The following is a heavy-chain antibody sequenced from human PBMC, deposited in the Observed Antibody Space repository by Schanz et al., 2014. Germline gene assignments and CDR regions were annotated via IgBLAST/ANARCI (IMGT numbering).Heavy chain of an antibody. CDR3: ARDRQQLVGRIGYYYGMDV. CDR1: GFTFSNYG. V-gene: IGHV3-30*19. CDR2: ISYDGSHK. J-gene: IGHJ6*02. D-gene: IGHD6-13*01. Sequence: QVQLVESGGGVVQPGGSLRLSCAASGFTFSNYGLHWVRQAPGKGLEWVAVISYDGSHKDYADSVKGRFTISRDNSKNTLYLQMNSLRAEDTAVYYCARDRQQLVGRIGYYYGMDVWGQGALVTVSS.